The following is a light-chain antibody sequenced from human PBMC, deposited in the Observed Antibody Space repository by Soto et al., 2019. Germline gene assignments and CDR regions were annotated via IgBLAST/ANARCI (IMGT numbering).Light chain of an antibody. CDR2: LGS. CDR3: MQPLQMPWT. CDR1: QSLLRSNGRNF. V-gene: IGKV2-28*01. Sequence: DVVLTQSPLSLPVTPGEPASISCRSSQSLLRSNGRNFLDWYLQRPGQSPQLLIYLGSNRASGVPVRFSGSGSATDFTLRISRVEADDVGIYYCMQPLQMPWTFGQGTKVEIK. J-gene: IGKJ1*01.